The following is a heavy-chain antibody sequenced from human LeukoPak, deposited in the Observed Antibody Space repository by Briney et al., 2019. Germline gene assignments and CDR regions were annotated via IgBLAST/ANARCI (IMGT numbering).Heavy chain of an antibody. CDR1: GGSFSGYY. CDR2: INHSGST. V-gene: IGHV4-34*01. CDR3: ARMGSYCSGGSCYVWFDP. J-gene: IGHJ5*02. D-gene: IGHD2-15*01. Sequence: PSETLSLTCAVYGGSFSGYYWSWIRQPPGKGLEWIGEINHSGSTNYDPSLKSRVTISVDTSKNQFSLKLSSVTAADTAVYYCARMGSYCSGGSCYVWFDPWGQGTLVTVSS.